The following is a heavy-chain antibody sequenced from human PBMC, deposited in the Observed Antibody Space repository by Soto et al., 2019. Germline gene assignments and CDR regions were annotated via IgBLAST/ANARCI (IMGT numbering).Heavy chain of an antibody. Sequence: QITLKESGPTLVKPTQPLTLTCTFSGFSLSTSGVGVGWIRQPPGKALEWLVFVYWDDDKRYSPSLRSRLTITKDTSKYQVVLTMTSVDPVDTATYFCAHRRIGVSQWNYGDFDYWGQGTLVTVSS. J-gene: IGHJ4*02. CDR3: AHRRIGVSQWNYGDFDY. V-gene: IGHV2-5*02. CDR1: GFSLSTSGVG. D-gene: IGHD6-19*01. CDR2: VYWDDDK.